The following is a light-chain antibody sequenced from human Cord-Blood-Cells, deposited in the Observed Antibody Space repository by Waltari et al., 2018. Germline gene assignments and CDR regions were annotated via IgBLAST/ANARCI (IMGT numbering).Light chain of an antibody. Sequence: QSALTQPPSASGSPGQSVTISCTGTSSAVGGYNYVSWYQQHPGKAPKLMIYEVSKRPSGVPDRFSGYKSGNTASLTVSGLQAEDEADYYCSSYAGSNNLVFGGGTKLTVL. CDR3: SSYAGSNNLV. V-gene: IGLV2-8*01. CDR1: SSAVGGYNY. J-gene: IGLJ3*02. CDR2: EVS.